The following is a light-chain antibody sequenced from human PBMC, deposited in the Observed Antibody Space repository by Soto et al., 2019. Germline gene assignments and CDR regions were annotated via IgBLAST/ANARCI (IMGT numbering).Light chain of an antibody. V-gene: IGKV3-11*01. CDR2: DAS. CDR1: QSISGY. CDR3: QQRSNWPPT. J-gene: IGKJ4*01. Sequence: EIVLTQSPPTLSLSPGERATLSCRASQSISGYLAWYQQKPGQAPRLLIYDASNRATGIPARFSGSGSGTXXXLTXSSLEPEDSAVYYCQQRSNWPPTFGGGTKVDIK.